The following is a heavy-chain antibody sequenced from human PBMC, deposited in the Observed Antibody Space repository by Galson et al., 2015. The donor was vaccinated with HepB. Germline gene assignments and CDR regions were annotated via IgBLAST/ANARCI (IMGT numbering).Heavy chain of an antibody. CDR3: ARGGAMTGFDY. D-gene: IGHD3-16*01. J-gene: IGHJ4*02. V-gene: IGHV1-69*04. CDR1: GGTFSSYA. Sequence: SVKVSCKASGGTFSSYAISWVRQAPGQGLEWMGRIIPILGIANYAQKFQGRVTITADKSTSTAYMDVRGLRPDDTAVYFCARGGAMTGFDYWGQGTLVAVSS. CDR2: IIPILGIA.